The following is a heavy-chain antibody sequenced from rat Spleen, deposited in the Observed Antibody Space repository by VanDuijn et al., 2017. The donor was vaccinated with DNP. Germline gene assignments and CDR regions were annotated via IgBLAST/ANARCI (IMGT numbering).Heavy chain of an antibody. CDR2: ISYDGGNT. D-gene: IGHD1-3*01. CDR3: TTLNSGTYDS. J-gene: IGHJ2*01. Sequence: EVQLVESGGGLVQPGGSLKLSCAASGFTFTNFYMAWVRQPPKKGLEWVASISYDGGNTYYRDSVKGRFTISRDNAKSSLYLHMDSLRSEDTATYYCTTLNSGTYDSWGQGVMVTVSS. V-gene: IGHV5-20*01. CDR1: GFTFTNFY.